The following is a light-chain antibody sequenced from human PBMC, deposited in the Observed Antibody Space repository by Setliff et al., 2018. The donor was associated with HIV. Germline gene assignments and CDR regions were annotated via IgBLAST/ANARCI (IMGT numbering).Light chain of an antibody. J-gene: IGLJ1*01. Sequence: QSALTQTASVSGSPGRSITISCTGNSSDVGGYNSVSCFQQHPGKAPKLLIYVVSDRPSGVSNRFSGSKSGNTASLTISGLQAEDEADYYCHSKRSSSTPYVFGTGTKVTVL. CDR3: HSKRSSSTPYV. CDR2: VVS. V-gene: IGLV2-14*03. CDR1: SSDVGGYNS.